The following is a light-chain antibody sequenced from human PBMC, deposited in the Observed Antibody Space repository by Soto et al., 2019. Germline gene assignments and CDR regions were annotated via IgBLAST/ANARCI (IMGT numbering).Light chain of an antibody. Sequence: EIVLTQSPGTLSLSPGERATLSCRASQSCSSSFLAWYQLKSGQAPRLLIYDASTRATGIPDRFSGSGSGTDFTFTISRLEAEDFAVYYCQQYGRSPTTFGHGNKVEIK. CDR1: QSCSSSF. CDR3: QQYGRSPTT. V-gene: IGKV3-20*01. CDR2: DAS. J-gene: IGKJ1*01.